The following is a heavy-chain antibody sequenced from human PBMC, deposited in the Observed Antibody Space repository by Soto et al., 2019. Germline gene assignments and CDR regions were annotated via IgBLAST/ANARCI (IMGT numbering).Heavy chain of an antibody. J-gene: IGHJ3*02. CDR3: ARDRYYYDSSGSPKPFDI. CDR1: GFTFSRFS. CDR2: ISSSSGHI. V-gene: IGHV3-21*01. D-gene: IGHD3-22*01. Sequence: PWGSLRLSCAASGFTFSRFSMNWVRQAPGKGLEWVSSISSSSGHIYHADSVKGRFAISRDNAKNSLFLQMNSLGAEDTAVYYCARDRYYYDSSGSPKPFDIWGQGTKVTVSS.